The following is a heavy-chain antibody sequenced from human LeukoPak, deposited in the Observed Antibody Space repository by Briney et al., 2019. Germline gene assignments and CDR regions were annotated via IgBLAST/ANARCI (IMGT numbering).Heavy chain of an antibody. J-gene: IGHJ4*02. V-gene: IGHV1-58*01. D-gene: IGHD6-13*01. CDR2: IVVGSGNT. CDR3: AARRAAAAFDY. Sequence: GASVKVSCKASGFTFTSSAVQWVRQARGQRLEWIGWIVVGSGNTNHAQKFQERVTITRDMSTSTAYMELSSLRSEDTAVYYCAARRAAAAFDYWGQGTLVTVSS. CDR1: GFTFTSSA.